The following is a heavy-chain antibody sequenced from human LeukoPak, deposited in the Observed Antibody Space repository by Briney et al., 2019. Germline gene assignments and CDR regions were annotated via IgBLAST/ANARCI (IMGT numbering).Heavy chain of an antibody. CDR2: ISYDGSNK. J-gene: IGHJ4*02. V-gene: IGHV3-30-3*01. Sequence: GGSLRLSCAASGFTFSSYAMHWVRQAPGKGLEWVAVISYDGSNKYYADSVKGRFTISRDNSKNTLYLQMNSLKTEDTAVYYCTTEGRVAGTQHPFDYWGQGTLVTVSS. D-gene: IGHD6-19*01. CDR3: TTEGRVAGTQHPFDY. CDR1: GFTFSSYA.